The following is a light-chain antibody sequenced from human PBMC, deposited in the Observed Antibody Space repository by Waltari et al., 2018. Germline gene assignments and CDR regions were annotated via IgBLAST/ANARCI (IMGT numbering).Light chain of an antibody. V-gene: IGKV1-13*02. CDR1: QGISSY. J-gene: IGKJ3*01. CDR3: QQGNSYPFT. Sequence: IQMSQSPSSLSASVGDRVTITCRASQGISSYLNWYQQKPGKAPKLLIYYANSLASGVPSRFSGSGSGTEFTLTISSLKPEDFVTYYCQQGNSYPFTFGPGTKLDIK. CDR2: YAN.